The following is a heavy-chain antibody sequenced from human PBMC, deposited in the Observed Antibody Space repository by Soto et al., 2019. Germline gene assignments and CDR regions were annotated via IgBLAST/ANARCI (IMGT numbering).Heavy chain of an antibody. V-gene: IGHV1-3*01. D-gene: IGHD3-22*01. J-gene: IGHJ4*02. CDR1: GYTFTSYA. CDR3: ARFYYDSSGYPGAYFDY. Sequence: GASVKVSCKASGYTFTSYAMHWVRQAPGQRLEWMGWINAGNGNTKYSQKFQGRVTITRDTSASTAYMELSSLRSEDTAVYYCARFYYDSSGYPGAYFDYWGQGTLVTVSS. CDR2: INAGNGNT.